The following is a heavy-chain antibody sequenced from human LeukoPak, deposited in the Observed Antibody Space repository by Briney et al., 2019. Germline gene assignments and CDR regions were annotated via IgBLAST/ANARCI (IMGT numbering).Heavy chain of an antibody. CDR1: GFTFSSYS. CDR3: ARGTSSLMGAFDI. CDR2: ISSSSSYI. D-gene: IGHD2-2*01. Sequence: RSGGSPRLSCAASGFTFSSYSMNWVRQAPGKGLEWVSSISSSSSYIYYADSVKGRFTISRDNAKNSLYLQMNSLRAEDTAVYYCARGTSSLMGAFDIWGQGTLVSVSS. J-gene: IGHJ3*02. V-gene: IGHV3-21*01.